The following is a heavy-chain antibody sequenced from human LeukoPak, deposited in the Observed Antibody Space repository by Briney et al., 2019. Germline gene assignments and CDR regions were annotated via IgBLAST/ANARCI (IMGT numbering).Heavy chain of an antibody. Sequence: SETLSLACDVSGFSISLGYYWVWIRQPAGQGLEWIGSIHPSGTTFYNSSLNSRITMTIDAPKNQFSLRLSLVTAVDTAVYFCATERERRITDWGQGTLVTVSS. CDR2: IHPSGTT. CDR3: ATERERRITD. D-gene: IGHD1-1*01. J-gene: IGHJ4*02. V-gene: IGHV4-38-2*02. CDR1: GFSISLGYY.